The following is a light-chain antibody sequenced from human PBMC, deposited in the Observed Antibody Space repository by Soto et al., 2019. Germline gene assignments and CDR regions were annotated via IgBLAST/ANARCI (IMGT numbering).Light chain of an antibody. Sequence: EIVMTQSPATLSVSPGERATLSCRASQSVSYNLAWYQQKPGQGPRLLIYGAFTRATGIPARFSGSGSGTVFTLTIISLQSEDFGVYYCQQYKNWPPLTFGGGTKVETK. V-gene: IGKV3-15*01. CDR2: GAF. CDR3: QQYKNWPPLT. J-gene: IGKJ4*01. CDR1: QSVSYN.